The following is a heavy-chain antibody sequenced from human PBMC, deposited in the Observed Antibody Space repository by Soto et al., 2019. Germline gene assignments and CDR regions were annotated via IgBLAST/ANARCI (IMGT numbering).Heavy chain of an antibody. CDR3: ARGPTVTKIDY. CDR1: GYTFTSYG. D-gene: IGHD4-17*01. J-gene: IGHJ4*02. CDR2: TSAYNGNT. V-gene: IGHV1-18*01. Sequence: EASVKVSCKASGYTFTSYGISWVRQAPGQGLEWMGWTSAYNGNTNYAQKLQGRVTMTTDTSTSTAYMELRSLRSEDTAVYYCARGPTVTKIDYWGQGTLVTVSS.